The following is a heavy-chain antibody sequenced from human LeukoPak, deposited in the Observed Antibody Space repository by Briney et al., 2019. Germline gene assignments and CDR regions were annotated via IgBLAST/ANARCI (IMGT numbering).Heavy chain of an antibody. Sequence: ASVKVSCKAFGYTFTSYYMHWVREAPGQGLEWMGIINPSGGSTSYAQKFQGRVTMTRDTSTSTVYMELSSLRSEDTAVYYCARFKRVGSSGWPLDYWGQGTLVTVSS. CDR3: ARFKRVGSSGWPLDY. CDR2: INPSGGST. J-gene: IGHJ4*02. CDR1: GYTFTSYY. V-gene: IGHV1-46*01. D-gene: IGHD6-19*01.